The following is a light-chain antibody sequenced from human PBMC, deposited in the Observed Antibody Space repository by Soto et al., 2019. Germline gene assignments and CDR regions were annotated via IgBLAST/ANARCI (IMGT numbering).Light chain of an antibody. Sequence: EIVVTQSPGALSLSPGDSATLSCRASHSVSSSYLAWYQQKPGQAPRLLIYSASSRATGIPDRSSGSGSGTDFTLTISRLEPEDFAVYYCQQFGGSSYTFGQRTKLEIK. CDR3: QQFGGSSYT. CDR1: HSVSSSY. J-gene: IGKJ2*01. V-gene: IGKV3-20*01. CDR2: SAS.